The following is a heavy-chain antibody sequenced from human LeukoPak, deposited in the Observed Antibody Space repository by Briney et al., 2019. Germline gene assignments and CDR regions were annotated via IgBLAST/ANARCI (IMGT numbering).Heavy chain of an antibody. CDR3: ARDGSHFGDSEY. D-gene: IGHD4-17*01. CDR1: GGSISSGGYY. J-gene: IGHJ4*02. V-gene: IGHV4-31*03. CDR2: IYYSGST. Sequence: SQTLSLTCTVSGGSISSGGYYWRWIRQHPGKGLEWIGYIYYSGSTYYNPSLKSRVTISVDTSKNQFPLKLSSVTAADTAVYYCARDGSHFGDSEYWGQGTLVIVSS.